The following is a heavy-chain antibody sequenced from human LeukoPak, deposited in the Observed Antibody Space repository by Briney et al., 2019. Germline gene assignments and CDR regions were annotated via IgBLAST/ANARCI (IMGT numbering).Heavy chain of an antibody. Sequence: ASVKVSCKASGGTFSSYAISWVRQAPGQGLGWMGGIIPIFGTANYAQKFQGRVTITADESTSTAYMELSSLRSEDTAVYYCARGDCSSTSCLDYWGQGTLVTVSS. D-gene: IGHD2-2*01. V-gene: IGHV1-69*13. J-gene: IGHJ4*02. CDR2: IIPIFGTA. CDR1: GGTFSSYA. CDR3: ARGDCSSTSCLDY.